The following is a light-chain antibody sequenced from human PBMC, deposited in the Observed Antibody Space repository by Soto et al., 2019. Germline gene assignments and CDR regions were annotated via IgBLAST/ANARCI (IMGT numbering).Light chain of an antibody. V-gene: IGKV3-20*01. Sequence: EIVLTQSPGTLSLSPGERATLSCRASQSVSSSYLAWYQQKPGQAPRLLIYGASSRATGIPDRFSGSGSGTDFTLTIRRLEPEEFAVYYCKQYGSSPVTFGQGTKVEIK. J-gene: IGKJ1*01. CDR2: GAS. CDR1: QSVSSSY. CDR3: KQYGSSPVT.